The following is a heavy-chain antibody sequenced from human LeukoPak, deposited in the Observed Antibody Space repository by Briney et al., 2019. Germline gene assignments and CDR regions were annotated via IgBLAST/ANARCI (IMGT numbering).Heavy chain of an antibody. J-gene: IGHJ4*02. CDR3: ARVLQRAFFDY. CDR1: GGSISSGRYY. Sequence: SETLSLTCTVSGGSISSGRYYWSWIRQPTGKGLEWIGRIYTSGSTNYNPSLKSRVTISVDTSKNQFSLKLSSVTAADTAVYYCARVLQRAFFDYWGQGTLVTVSS. V-gene: IGHV4-61*02. D-gene: IGHD3-3*02. CDR2: IYTSGST.